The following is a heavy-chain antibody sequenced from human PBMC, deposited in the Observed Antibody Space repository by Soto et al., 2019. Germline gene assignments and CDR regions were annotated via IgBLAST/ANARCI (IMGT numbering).Heavy chain of an antibody. CDR1: GFTFSSYG. J-gene: IGHJ6*02. Sequence: GGSLRLSCAASGFTFSSYGMHWVRQAPGKGLEWVAVIWYDGSNKYYADSVKGRFTISRDNSKNTLYLQMNSLRAEDTAVYYCARDIIGSESYYGMDVWGQGTTVTVSS. CDR2: IWYDGSNK. V-gene: IGHV3-33*01. CDR3: ARDIIGSESYYGMDV. D-gene: IGHD3-10*01.